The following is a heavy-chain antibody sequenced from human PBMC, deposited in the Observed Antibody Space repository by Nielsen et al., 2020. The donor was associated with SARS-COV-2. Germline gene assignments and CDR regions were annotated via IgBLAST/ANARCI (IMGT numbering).Heavy chain of an antibody. V-gene: IGHV1-18*04. CDR1: GYTFTSND. D-gene: IGHD2-8*01. CDR2: ISPSNGNT. J-gene: IGHJ5*01. CDR3: ARGGRNGWFAY. Sequence: ASVKVSCKASGYTFTSNDITWVRQAPGQGLEWMGRISPSNGNTKYAQRFQGRVTMTTDTSTRTAYMELRSLTSDDTTVYFCARGGRNGWFAYWGQGTLVTVSS.